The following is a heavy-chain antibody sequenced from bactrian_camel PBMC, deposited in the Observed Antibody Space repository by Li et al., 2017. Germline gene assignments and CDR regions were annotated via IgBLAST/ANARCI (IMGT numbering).Heavy chain of an antibody. CDR1: VDNFYC. J-gene: IGHJ4*01. Sequence: VQLVESGGGLVQPGESLRLSCEADVDNFYCMGWYRQTPGKEREEVAATGPSTTKYADSVKGRFTLSKDNDKNIQYLQTNSLKPEDTGMYYCAARRHGECYFWANNWSRATWYDYWGQGTQVTVS. V-gene: IGHV3S53*01. CDR3: AARRHGECYFWANNWSRATWYDY. CDR2: TGPSTT. D-gene: IGHD8*01.